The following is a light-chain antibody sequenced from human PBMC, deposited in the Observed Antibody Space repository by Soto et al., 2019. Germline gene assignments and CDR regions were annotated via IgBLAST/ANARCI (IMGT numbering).Light chain of an antibody. V-gene: IGKV3-11*01. CDR2: DAS. Sequence: EIVLTQSPATLSLSPGERATLSCRASQSVSSYLAWYQQKPGQAPRLLIYDASNRATGIPARFSGSGSGTDFTLTISSLEPEGFAVYYCQQRSNWRGWTFGQGTKVEIK. CDR3: QQRSNWRGWT. J-gene: IGKJ1*01. CDR1: QSVSSY.